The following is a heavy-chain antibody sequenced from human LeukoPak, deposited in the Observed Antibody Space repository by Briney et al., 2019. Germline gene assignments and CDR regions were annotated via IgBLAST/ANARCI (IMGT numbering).Heavy chain of an antibody. CDR1: GYSFTSYW. D-gene: IGHD6-13*01. Sequence: GESLKISCKGSGYSFTSYWIGWVRHMPGKGLEGVGIIYPGDSDTRYSPSFQGQVTISADKSISTAYLQWSSLTASDTAMYYCARRGSSLYNWFDPWGQGTLVTVSS. J-gene: IGHJ5*02. CDR2: IYPGDSDT. CDR3: ARRGSSLYNWFDP. V-gene: IGHV5-51*03.